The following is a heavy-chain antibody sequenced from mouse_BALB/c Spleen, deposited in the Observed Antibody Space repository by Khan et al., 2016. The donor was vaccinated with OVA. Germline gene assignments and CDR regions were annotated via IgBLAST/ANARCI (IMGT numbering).Heavy chain of an antibody. Sequence: EVQLVESGGDLVKPGGSLRLSCAASGFTFSSYGMSWVRQFPDKRLEWVATINSDGYYTYYQATVTGRFTISRNNAENTLYLQMSSLTSEDTAKYACASYLAGSFAYWGQGTLVTVSA. CDR2: INSDGYYT. CDR3: ASYLAGSFAY. CDR1: GFTFSSYG. J-gene: IGHJ3*01. D-gene: IGHD1-1*01. V-gene: IGHV5-6*01.